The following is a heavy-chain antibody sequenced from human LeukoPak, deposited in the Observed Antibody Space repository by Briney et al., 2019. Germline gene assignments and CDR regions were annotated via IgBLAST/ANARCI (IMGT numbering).Heavy chain of an antibody. CDR2: IHYTGST. CDR1: GGSISSYY. CDR3: ARSVEGYCRGGSCYYYSYYMDV. Sequence: PSETLSPTCTVSGGSISSYYWSWIRQSPGKGLECIGYIHYTGSTNYNPSLKSRVTISVDTSKNQFSLKLSSVTAADTAVYYCARSVEGYCRGGSCYYYSYYMDVWGKGTTVTVSS. V-gene: IGHV4-59*01. J-gene: IGHJ6*03. D-gene: IGHD2-15*01.